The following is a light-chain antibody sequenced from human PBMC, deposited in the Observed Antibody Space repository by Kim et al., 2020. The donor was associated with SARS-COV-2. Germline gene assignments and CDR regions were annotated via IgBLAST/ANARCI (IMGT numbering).Light chain of an antibody. CDR2: SNN. Sequence: GQRVTISGPGSSSNIGSNTVNWYQQRPGTAPKLLIYSNNQRPSGVPDRFSGSKSGTSASLAISGLQSEDEADYYCAAWDDSLNGPVFGGGTQLTVL. CDR1: SSNIGSNT. J-gene: IGLJ2*01. CDR3: AAWDDSLNGPV. V-gene: IGLV1-44*01.